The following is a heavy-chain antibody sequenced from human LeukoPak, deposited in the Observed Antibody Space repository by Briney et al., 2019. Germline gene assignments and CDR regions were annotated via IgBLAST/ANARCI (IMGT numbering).Heavy chain of an antibody. V-gene: IGHV3-74*01. Sequence: GGSLRLSCAASGFTLSSYWMHWVRQGPGKGLVWVSSIKSDGTYTTYADSVKGRFTISRDNAKNTLYVQMNSLRAEDTAVYYCARGVPTAMRSAYDFWGQGTVVTASA. J-gene: IGHJ3*01. D-gene: IGHD5-18*01. CDR2: IKSDGTYT. CDR3: ARGVPTAMRSAYDF. CDR1: GFTLSSYW.